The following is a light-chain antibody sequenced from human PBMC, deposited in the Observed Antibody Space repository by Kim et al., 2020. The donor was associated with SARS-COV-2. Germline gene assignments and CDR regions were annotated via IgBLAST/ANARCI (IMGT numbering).Light chain of an antibody. CDR3: QHRSSWPLT. CDR1: QSVGRY. Sequence: ETVLTQSPAILSLSLGERATLSCRASQSVGRYLAWYQHKHGQAPRLLIFDASSRAPGIPPKFSGSGSGTDFTLTINSLAPEDFAVYCCQHRSSWPLTFGGGTKVDIK. V-gene: IGKV3-11*01. J-gene: IGKJ4*01. CDR2: DAS.